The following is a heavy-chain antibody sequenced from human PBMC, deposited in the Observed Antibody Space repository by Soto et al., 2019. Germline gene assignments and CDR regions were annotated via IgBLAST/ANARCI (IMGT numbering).Heavy chain of an antibody. CDR2: SRDKPQGYST. D-gene: IGHD3-22*01. CDR1: GFPLSDHY. CDR3: VRATYFSDSSGYTRCLDY. Sequence: EVQLVESGGGLVQPGGSLRLSCAGSGFPLSDHYIDWVRQAPGKGLEWVGRSRDKPQGYSTAYAASVKGSFTTSRDESKNSAYLQMNSLKTEDTAVYYCVRATYFSDSSGYTRCLDYWGQGTLVTVSS. V-gene: IGHV3-72*01. J-gene: IGHJ4*02.